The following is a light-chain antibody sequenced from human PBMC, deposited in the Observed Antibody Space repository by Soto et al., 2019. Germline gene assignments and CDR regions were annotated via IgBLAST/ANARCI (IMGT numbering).Light chain of an antibody. Sequence: DIGLPQSPSTLSLSPGERSTLSCMASQSVSNNYLAWYQQKPGQAPRLLIYGASSRATGIPDRFSGSGSGTDFTLTISRLEPEDFAVYYCQQHGTSPITFGQGTRLEIK. CDR1: QSVSNNY. CDR3: QQHGTSPIT. V-gene: IGKV3-20*01. J-gene: IGKJ5*01. CDR2: GAS.